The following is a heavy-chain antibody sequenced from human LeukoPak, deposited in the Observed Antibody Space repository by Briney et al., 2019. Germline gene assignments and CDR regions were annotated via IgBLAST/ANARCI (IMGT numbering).Heavy chain of an antibody. D-gene: IGHD1-26*01. CDR2: IIPIFGTA. CDR3: ATGMEGATQPFDY. J-gene: IGHJ4*02. CDR1: GGTFSSYA. Sequence: ASVTVSCMASGGTFSSYAISWVRPAPGQGLEWMGGIIPIFGTANYAQKFQGRVTITADESTSTAYMELSSLRSEDTAVYYCATGMEGATQPFDYWGQGTLVTVSS. V-gene: IGHV1-69*13.